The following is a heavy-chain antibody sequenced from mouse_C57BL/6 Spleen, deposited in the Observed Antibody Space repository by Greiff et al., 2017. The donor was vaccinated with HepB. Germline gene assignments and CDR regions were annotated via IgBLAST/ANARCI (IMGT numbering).Heavy chain of an antibody. J-gene: IGHJ3*01. CDR3: AKNGANWAFAY. V-gene: IGHV2-5*01. CDR1: GFSFTSYG. D-gene: IGHD4-1*01. Sequence: VKLMESGPGLVQPSQRLSITCTVSGFSFTSYGVHWVRQSPGKGLEWLGVIWRGGSTDYNAAFMSRLSITKDNSKSQVFFKMNSLQADDTAIYYCAKNGANWAFAYWGQGTLVTVSA. CDR2: IWRGGST.